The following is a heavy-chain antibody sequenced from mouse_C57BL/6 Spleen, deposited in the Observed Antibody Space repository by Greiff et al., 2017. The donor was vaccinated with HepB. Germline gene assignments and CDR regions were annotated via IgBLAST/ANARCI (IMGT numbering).Heavy chain of an antibody. CDR3: ARDYYGRDWYFDV. J-gene: IGHJ1*03. Sequence: VQLQQSVAELVRPGASVKLSCTASGFNIKNTYMHWVKQRPEQGLEWIGRIDPENGNTKYAPRFQGKATITADTSSNTAYLQLSSLTSEDTAIYYGARDYYGRDWYFDVWGTGTTVTVSS. D-gene: IGHD1-1*01. CDR1: GFNIKNTY. CDR2: IDPENGNT. V-gene: IGHV14-3*01.